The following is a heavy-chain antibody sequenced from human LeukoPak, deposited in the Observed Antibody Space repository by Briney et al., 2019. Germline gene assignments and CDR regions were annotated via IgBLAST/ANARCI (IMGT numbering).Heavy chain of an antibody. D-gene: IGHD4-17*01. CDR1: GGSISSHY. V-gene: IGHV4-59*11. CDR2: IYYSGST. J-gene: IGHJ4*02. CDR3: ARSYGDYVTHYYFDY. Sequence: SETLSLTCTVSGGSISSHYWSWIRQPPGKGLEWMGYIYYSGSTNYNPSLKSRVTISVDTSKTQFSLKLSSVTAADTAVYYCARSYGDYVTHYYFDYWGQGTLVTVSS.